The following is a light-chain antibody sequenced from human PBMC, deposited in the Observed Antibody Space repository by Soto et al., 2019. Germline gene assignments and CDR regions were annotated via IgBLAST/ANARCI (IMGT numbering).Light chain of an antibody. CDR1: QGVGNKY. J-gene: IGKJ5*01. CDR2: AAS. CDR3: QQYTNAHGIT. V-gene: IGKV3-20*01. Sequence: EIALTQSPGTLSLSPGERATLSCRASQGVGNKYLAWYQQRPGQAPSLLIYAASSRATGVPDRFSGSESGTDFTLTISRLELEDFAVYYCQQYTNAHGITFGQGTRLE.